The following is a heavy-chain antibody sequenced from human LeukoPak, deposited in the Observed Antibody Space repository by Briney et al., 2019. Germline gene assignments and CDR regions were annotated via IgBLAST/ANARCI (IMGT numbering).Heavy chain of an antibody. D-gene: IGHD6-6*01. J-gene: IGHJ5*02. CDR3: AHRLEYCSSLGWFGP. Sequence: SGPTQAKLTKTLTLTRTFSGFSLSTSGVGVGWIRHPPGKALEWLTLIYWHDDKRYSPSLKSRLTIAKSACKHQVVRTMANMDPGDTATYFCAHRLEYCSSLGWFGPGRQGTLVSVPS. V-gene: IGHV2-5*01. CDR2: IYWHDDK. CDR1: GFSLSTSGVG.